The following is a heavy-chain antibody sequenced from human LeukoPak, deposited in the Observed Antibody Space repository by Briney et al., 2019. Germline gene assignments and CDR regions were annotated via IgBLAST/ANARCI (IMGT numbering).Heavy chain of an antibody. V-gene: IGHV4-30-2*01. Sequence: SETLSLTCTVSGGSISSGGYYWSWIRQPPGKGLEWIGYIYHSGSTYYNPSLKSRVTISVDRSKNQFSLKLSSVTAADTAVYYCARDLVNRGWQGPLTPLGDPFPTAFDYWGQGTLVTVSS. CDR1: GGSISSGGYY. J-gene: IGHJ4*02. D-gene: IGHD6-19*01. CDR3: ARDLVNRGWQGPLTPLGDPFPTAFDY. CDR2: IYHSGST.